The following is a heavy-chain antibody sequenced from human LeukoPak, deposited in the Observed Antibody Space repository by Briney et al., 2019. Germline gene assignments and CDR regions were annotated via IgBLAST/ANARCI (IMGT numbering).Heavy chain of an antibody. CDR2: MNTNTGNP. J-gene: IGHJ5*02. V-gene: IGHV7-4-1*02. CDR3: ARDLAPRVAATSGLFDP. D-gene: IGHD2-15*01. CDR1: GYTFTTYA. Sequence: ASVKVSCKASGYTFTTYAMNWVRQAPGQGLEWMGWMNTNTGNPTYAQGFTGRFVFSLDTSVSTAYLQISSLKAEDTAVYYCARDLAPRVAATSGLFDPWGQGTLVTVSS.